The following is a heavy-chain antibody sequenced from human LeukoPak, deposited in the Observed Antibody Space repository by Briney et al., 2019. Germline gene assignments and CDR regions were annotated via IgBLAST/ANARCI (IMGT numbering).Heavy chain of an antibody. Sequence: PGGSLRLSCAASGFAFSTYGMSWVRQAPGKGLEWVSRIKGDGSSTSYTDSVKGRFTISRDNAKNTLYLQMNSLRAEDTAVYYCAKSDWFDPWGQGTLVTVSS. V-gene: IGHV3-74*01. CDR2: IKGDGSST. CDR1: GFAFSTYG. CDR3: AKSDWFDP. J-gene: IGHJ5*02.